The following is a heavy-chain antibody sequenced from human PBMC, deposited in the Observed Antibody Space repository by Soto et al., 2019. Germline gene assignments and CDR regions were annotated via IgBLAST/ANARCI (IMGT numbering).Heavy chain of an antibody. CDR1: GGSISIGSYH. CDR2: IYYSGSS. V-gene: IGHV4-31*02. J-gene: IGHJ4*02. D-gene: IGHD1-26*01. CDR3: ARVEGSSYYFRHDC. Sequence: SETLSLTCPVSGGSISIGSYHWSWIRQHPGKGLEWIGNIYYSGSSYYNPSLKSRATISIDTSKDQFSLRLGSVTAADTAVYYCARVEGSSYYFRHDCWGRGTLVT.